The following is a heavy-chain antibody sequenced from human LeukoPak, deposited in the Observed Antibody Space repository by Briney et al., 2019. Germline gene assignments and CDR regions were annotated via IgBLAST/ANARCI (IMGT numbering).Heavy chain of an antibody. V-gene: IGHV3-9*01. CDR3: AKDSSSLVGYSYGYNFDY. CDR2: ISWNSGSI. D-gene: IGHD5-18*01. CDR1: GFTFSSYW. Sequence: GGSLRLSCAASGFTFSSYWMHWVRQAPGKGLEWVSGISWNSGSIGYADSVKGRFTISRDNAKNSLYLQMNSLRAEDTALYYCAKDSSSLVGYSYGYNFDYWGQGTLVTVSS. J-gene: IGHJ4*02.